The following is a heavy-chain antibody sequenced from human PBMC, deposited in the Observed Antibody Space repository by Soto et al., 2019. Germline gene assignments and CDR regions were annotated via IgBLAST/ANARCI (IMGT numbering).Heavy chain of an antibody. CDR3: ARGYYDSSGQSNTFDM. CDR2: VYYSGST. V-gene: IGHV4-59*01. J-gene: IGHJ3*02. CDR1: GASISSSY. Sequence: SETLSLTCTVSGASISSSYWSWLRQSPGKGLEWIGYVYYSGSTNYNPSLKSRVTISVDTSKNQFSLKLSSVTAADTAVYYCARGYYDSSGQSNTFDMWGQGTMVTVSS. D-gene: IGHD3-22*01.